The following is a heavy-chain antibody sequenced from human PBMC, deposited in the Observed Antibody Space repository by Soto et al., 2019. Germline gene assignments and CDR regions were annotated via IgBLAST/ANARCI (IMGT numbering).Heavy chain of an antibody. CDR1: GDSVSTNSGA. D-gene: IGHD2-2*01. V-gene: IGHV6-1*01. Sequence: SQTLSLTCAISGDSVSTNSGAWNWIRQSPSRGLEWLGRTFYRSRWYSDYADSVKGRININSDTSKNQFSLQLSSVTPEDTAVYVCSIAASTLCRLNPYFDYYGHGTLFTAAS. CDR3: SIAASTLCRLNPYFDY. CDR2: TFYRSRWYS. J-gene: IGHJ4*01.